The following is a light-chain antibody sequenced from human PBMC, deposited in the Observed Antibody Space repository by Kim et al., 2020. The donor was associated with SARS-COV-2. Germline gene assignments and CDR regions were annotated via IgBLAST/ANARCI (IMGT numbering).Light chain of an antibody. CDR3: QQYESYPLT. Sequence: SASVGDRVTITCRTSQGISGYLAWFQQQPGKAPKLLIYAASTLQGGVPSMFSGSGSGTEFTLTIGSLQPEDFATYYCQQYESYPLTFGGGTKLEI. J-gene: IGKJ4*01. CDR1: QGISGY. CDR2: AAS. V-gene: IGKV1-9*01.